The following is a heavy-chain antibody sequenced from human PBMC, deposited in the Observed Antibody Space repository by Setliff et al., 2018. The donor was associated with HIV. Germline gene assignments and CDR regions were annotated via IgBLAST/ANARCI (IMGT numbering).Heavy chain of an antibody. D-gene: IGHD6-19*01. Sequence: SETLSLTCTVSGGSISSYYWSWIRQPAGKGLEWIGRIYNPSLKSRVTMSVDTSKNQFSLKLSSVTAADTAVYYCARRFEQWLAFDYWGQGTLVTVSS. J-gene: IGHJ4*02. CDR2: IY. CDR1: GGSISSYY. V-gene: IGHV4-4*07. CDR3: ARRFEQWLAFDY.